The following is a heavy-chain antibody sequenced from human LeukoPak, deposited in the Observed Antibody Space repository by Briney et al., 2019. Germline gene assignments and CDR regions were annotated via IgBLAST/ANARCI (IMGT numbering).Heavy chain of an antibody. J-gene: IGHJ4*02. CDR2: IRNNGRT. V-gene: IGHV4-59*01. Sequence: SETLSLTCTVSDESISTYYWNWIRQSPGKGLEWIGYIRNNGRTNHNPSLKSRVTMSVDTSKNQFSLMLTSVTAADTAVYYCARKHIYGAYFDYWGQGTLVTVSS. D-gene: IGHD4/OR15-4a*01. CDR3: ARKHIYGAYFDY. CDR1: DESISTYY.